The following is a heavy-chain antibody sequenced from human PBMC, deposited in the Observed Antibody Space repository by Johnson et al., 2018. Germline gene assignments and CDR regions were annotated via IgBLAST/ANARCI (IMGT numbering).Heavy chain of an antibody. CDR1: GFTFSDSA. J-gene: IGHJ3*02. D-gene: IGHD3-22*01. V-gene: IGHV3-73*01. Sequence: VQLVQSGGDLVKPGGSQRLSCAASGFTFSDSAMHWVRQASGKGLEWVGRIRSKPNSYATAYAASVQGRFTISRDDSKNTAYLQMNSLKTDDTAVYYCTRPTHYDDSSGSCPLAFDIWGQGTMVTVSS. CDR3: TRPTHYDDSSGSCPLAFDI. CDR2: IRSKPNSYAT.